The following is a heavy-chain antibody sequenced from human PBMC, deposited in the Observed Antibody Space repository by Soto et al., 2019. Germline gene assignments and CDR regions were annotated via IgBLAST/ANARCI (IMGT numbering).Heavy chain of an antibody. CDR3: AGAYSSSLVIDY. CDR2: ISNSGGST. D-gene: IGHD6-6*01. CDR1: GFTFSSYS. V-gene: IGHV3-23*01. Sequence: GGSLRLSCTASGFTFSSYSMNWVRQAPGKGLEWVSVISNSGGSTYYADSVKGRFAISRDNSKNQVVLTMTNMDPVDTATYYCAGAYSSSLVIDYWGQGTLVTVSS. J-gene: IGHJ4*02.